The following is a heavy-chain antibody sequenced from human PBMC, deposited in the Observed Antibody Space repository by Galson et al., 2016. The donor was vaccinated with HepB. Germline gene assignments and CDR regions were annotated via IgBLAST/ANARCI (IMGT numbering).Heavy chain of an antibody. V-gene: IGHV4-30-4*01. D-gene: IGHD6-6*01. CDR2: IYYSGST. Sequence: TLSLTCTVSGGSISSEDYYWNWIRQSPGKGLEWLGYIYYSGSTYYNPSLKSRVSFSVDTSKNQFSLRLRSVTAADTAVYFCARGGSSSAFDFWGRGTLVTVSS. CDR3: ARGGSSSAFDF. J-gene: IGHJ4*02. CDR1: GGSISSEDYY.